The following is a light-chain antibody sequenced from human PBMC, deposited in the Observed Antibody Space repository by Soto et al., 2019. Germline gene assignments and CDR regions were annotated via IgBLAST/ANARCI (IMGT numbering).Light chain of an antibody. J-gene: IGKJ1*01. CDR1: QSVSNNY. V-gene: IGKV3-20*01. Sequence: EIVLTQSPGTLSLSPGERATLSCRASQSVSNNYLAWYQQKPGQAPRLLIYGASSRATGIPDRLSGSGSGTDFTLTISRLEPEDFAVYYCQQYGSSPWTFGQGTKVDIK. CDR3: QQYGSSPWT. CDR2: GAS.